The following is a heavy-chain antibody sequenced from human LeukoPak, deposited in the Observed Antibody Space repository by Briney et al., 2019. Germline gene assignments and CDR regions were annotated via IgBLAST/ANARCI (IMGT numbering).Heavy chain of an antibody. D-gene: IGHD6-19*01. CDR3: ARDLPYSSGSGY. J-gene: IGHJ4*02. V-gene: IGHV1-69*05. CDR2: IIPIFGTA. CDR1: GGTFSSYA. Sequence: SVKVSCRASGGTFSSYAISWVRQAPGQGLEWMGRIIPIFGTANYAQKFQGRVTITTDESTSTAYMELSSLRSEDTAVYYCARDLPYSSGSGYWGQGTLVTVSS.